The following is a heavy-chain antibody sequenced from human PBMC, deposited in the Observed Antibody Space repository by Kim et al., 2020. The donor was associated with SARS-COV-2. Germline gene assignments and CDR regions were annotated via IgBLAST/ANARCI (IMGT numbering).Heavy chain of an antibody. CDR2: IIPIFGTA. D-gene: IGHD2-2*03. V-gene: IGHV1-69*13. CDR3: ARHGYCSSTSCRYYYYYGMDV. J-gene: IGHJ6*02. Sequence: SVKVSCKASGGTFSSYAISWVRQAPGQGLEWMGGIIPIFGTANYAQKFQGRVTITADESTSTAYMELSSLRSEDTAVYYCARHGYCSSTSCRYYYYYGMDVWGQGTTVTVSS. CDR1: GGTFSSYA.